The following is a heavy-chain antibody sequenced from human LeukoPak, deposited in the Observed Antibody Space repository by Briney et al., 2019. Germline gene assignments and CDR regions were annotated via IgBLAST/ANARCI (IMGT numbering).Heavy chain of an antibody. V-gene: IGHV3-21*01. Sequence: GGSLRLSCAASGFTFSSYSVNWVRQAPGPGLEWVSSINSDSSLMYYAESVKGRFTISRDNARNSLYLQMSSLRVEDTAVYYSIRALFDDYSLDYWGQGALLTVSS. CDR2: INSDSSLM. CDR1: GFTFSSYS. D-gene: IGHD3-16*01. J-gene: IGHJ4*02. CDR3: IRALFDDYSLDY.